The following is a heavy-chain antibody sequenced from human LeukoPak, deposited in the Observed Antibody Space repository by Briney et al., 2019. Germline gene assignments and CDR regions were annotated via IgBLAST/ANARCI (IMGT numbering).Heavy chain of an antibody. CDR2: INHSGST. Sequence: SETLSLTCAVYGGSFSGYYWSWIRQPPGKGLEWIGEINHSGSTNYNPSLKSRVTISVDTSKNQFSLKLSSVTAADTAVYYCARVDVNLRYPGYYFDYWGQGTLVTVSS. CDR3: ARVDVNLRYPGYYFDY. CDR1: GGSFSGYY. J-gene: IGHJ4*02. V-gene: IGHV4-34*01. D-gene: IGHD3-9*01.